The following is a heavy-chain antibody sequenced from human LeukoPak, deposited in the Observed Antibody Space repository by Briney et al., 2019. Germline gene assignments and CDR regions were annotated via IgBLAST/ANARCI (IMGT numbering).Heavy chain of an antibody. CDR3: ARGLTRVDSSSWYA. Sequence: PEGSLRLSCAASGFTFSSYWMSWVRQAPGKGLEWMANIKQDGSEKYYVDSVKGRFTISRDNAKNSLYLQMNSLRAEDTAVYYCARGLTRVDSSSWYAWGQGTLVTVSS. J-gene: IGHJ5*02. V-gene: IGHV3-7*01. D-gene: IGHD6-13*01. CDR2: IKQDGSEK. CDR1: GFTFSSYW.